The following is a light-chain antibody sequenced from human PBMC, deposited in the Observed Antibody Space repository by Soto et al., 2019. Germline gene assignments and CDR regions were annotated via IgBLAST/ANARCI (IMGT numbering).Light chain of an antibody. CDR3: SSYTSSSTRV. J-gene: IGLJ1*01. V-gene: IGLV2-14*01. CDR1: SNDVGGYNY. CDR2: DVS. Sequence: QSVLTQPASVSGSPGQSITISCTGSSNDVGGYNYVSWYQQHPGKAPKLMIYDVSDRPSGVSNRFSGSKSGNTASLTISGLQAADEADYYCSSYTSSSTRVFGTGTKLTVL.